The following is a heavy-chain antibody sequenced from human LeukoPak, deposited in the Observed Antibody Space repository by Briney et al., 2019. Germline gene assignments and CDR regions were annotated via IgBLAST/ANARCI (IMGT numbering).Heavy chain of an antibody. V-gene: IGHV4-34*01. D-gene: IGHD3-16*02. CDR1: GGSFSGYY. Sequence: SETLSLTCAVYGGSFSGYYWSWIRQPPGKGLEWIGEINHSGSTNYNPSLKSRVTISVDTSKNQFSLKLASVTAADTAVYYCARGRHPLRPTGGVSGYDYWGQGTLVTVSS. CDR2: INHSGST. J-gene: IGHJ4*02. CDR3: ARGRHPLRPTGGVSGYDY.